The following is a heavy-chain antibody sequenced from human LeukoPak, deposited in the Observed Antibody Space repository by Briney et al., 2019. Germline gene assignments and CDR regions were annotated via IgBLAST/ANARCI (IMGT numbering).Heavy chain of an antibody. V-gene: IGHV1-2*02. J-gene: IGHJ4*02. Sequence: GASVKVSCKASGYTFVSYGISWVRQAPEQGLEWMGWSDPKSGATKYEHFQGRVTMTRDTSISTAYMELSRLTSDDTAVYYCARGNFYDNKGYSPELRYWGQGTLVTVSS. CDR1: GYTFVSYG. CDR3: ARGNFYDNKGYSPELRY. CDR2: SDPKSGAT. D-gene: IGHD3-10*01.